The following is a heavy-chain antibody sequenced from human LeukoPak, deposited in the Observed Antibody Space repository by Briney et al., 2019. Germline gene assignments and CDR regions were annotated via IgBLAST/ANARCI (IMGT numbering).Heavy chain of an antibody. CDR1: GFTFSSYE. V-gene: IGHV3-48*03. Sequence: GGTLRLSCAASGFTFSSYEMNWVRQAPGKGLEGVSYISSSGSTIYYADSVKGRFTISRDNAKNSLYLQINSLRAEDTAVYYCARGLYYDFWSGYSFSNWFDPWGQGTLVTVSS. D-gene: IGHD3-3*01. CDR2: ISSSGSTI. CDR3: ARGLYYDFWSGYSFSNWFDP. J-gene: IGHJ5*02.